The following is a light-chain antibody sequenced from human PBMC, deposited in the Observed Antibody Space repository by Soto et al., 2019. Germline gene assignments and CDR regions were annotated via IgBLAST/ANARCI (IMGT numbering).Light chain of an antibody. CDR1: QSVSTY. CDR3: QQRNNWPS. V-gene: IGKV3-11*01. J-gene: IGKJ5*01. CDR2: DAS. Sequence: EIVLTQSPATLSLSPGEGATLSCRASQSVSTYLAWYQQKPGQAPRLLIYDASNRATGIPARFSGSGSGTDFALTISSLEPEDFAIYYCQQRNNWPSFGQGTRLEIK.